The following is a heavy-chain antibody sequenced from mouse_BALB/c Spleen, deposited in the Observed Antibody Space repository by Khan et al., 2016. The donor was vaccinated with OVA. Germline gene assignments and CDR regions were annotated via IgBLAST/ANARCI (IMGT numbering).Heavy chain of an antibody. Sequence: EVQLQESGPGLVKPSQSLSLTCTVTGYSITSNYAWNWLRQFPGNKLEWMGYISYSGSTSYNPSLKSRISITRDTSKNQFFLQLSSVTTEDSDTYYCARWNYYGYAMDYWGQGTSVTVSS. J-gene: IGHJ4*01. V-gene: IGHV3-2*02. CDR3: ARWNYYGYAMDY. D-gene: IGHD1-1*01. CDR1: GYSITSNYA. CDR2: ISYSGST.